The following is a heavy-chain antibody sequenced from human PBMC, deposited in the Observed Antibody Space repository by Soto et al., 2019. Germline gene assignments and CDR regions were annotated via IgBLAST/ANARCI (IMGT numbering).Heavy chain of an antibody. V-gene: IGHV3-33*01. CDR3: ARDLGRPVGALKNDAFNI. J-gene: IGHJ3*02. D-gene: IGHD1-26*01. Sequence: GGSLRLSCVVSGFTFRTCGMHWVRQVPGKGLEWVAVIWYDGTSKYYADFVEGRFTISRDNSKNTLYLQMNGLRAEDTALYYCARDLGRPVGALKNDAFNIWGQGTMVTVSS. CDR2: IWYDGTSK. CDR1: GFTFRTCG.